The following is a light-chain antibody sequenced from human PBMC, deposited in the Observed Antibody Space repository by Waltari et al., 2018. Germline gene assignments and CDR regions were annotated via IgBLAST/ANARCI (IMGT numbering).Light chain of an antibody. CDR3: CSFTSRSTWV. CDR2: DVS. J-gene: IGLJ3*02. Sequence: QSALTQPASVSGSPGQSITISCTGTSSDVGGYNYVSWYQQHPGKVPTLLIFDVSNRPSGVSNRFSVSKSGNTASLTISSLHAEDESDYYCCSFTSRSTWVFGGGTQLTVL. CDR1: SSDVGGYNY. V-gene: IGLV2-14*01.